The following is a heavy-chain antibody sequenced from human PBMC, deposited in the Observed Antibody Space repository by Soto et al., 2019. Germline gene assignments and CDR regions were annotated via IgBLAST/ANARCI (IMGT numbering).Heavy chain of an antibody. J-gene: IGHJ4*02. CDR2: VSTSGRST. CDR3: VEQAHGLDGVAFDY. D-gene: IGHD2-15*01. CDR1: GFIFSEST. Sequence: PGGSLRLSCSASGFIFSESTIYWVRQVPGKGLEAISAVSTSGRSTYYADSVKDRFTISRDNSKNTLFLQMGSLRPEDTAIYYCVEQAHGLDGVAFDYWGQGTQVTV. V-gene: IGHV3-64D*06.